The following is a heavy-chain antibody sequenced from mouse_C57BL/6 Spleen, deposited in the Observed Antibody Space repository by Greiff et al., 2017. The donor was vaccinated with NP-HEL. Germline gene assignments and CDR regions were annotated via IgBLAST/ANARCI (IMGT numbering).Heavy chain of an antibody. J-gene: IGHJ4*01. Sequence: VKLQESDAELVKPGASVKISCKVSGYTFTDHTIHWMKQRPEQGLEWIGYIYPRDGSTKYNEKFKGKATLTADKSSSTAYMQLNSLTSEDSAVYFCARDDGYYVGAMDYWGQGTSVTVSS. CDR1: GYTFTDHT. V-gene: IGHV1-78*01. CDR2: IYPRDGST. D-gene: IGHD2-3*01. CDR3: ARDDGYYVGAMDY.